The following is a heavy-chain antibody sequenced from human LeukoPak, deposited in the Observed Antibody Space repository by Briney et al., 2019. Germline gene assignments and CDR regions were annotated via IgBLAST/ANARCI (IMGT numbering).Heavy chain of an antibody. CDR2: INHSGST. V-gene: IGHV4-34*01. J-gene: IGHJ4*02. CDR3: ARGKGRGYYYGFVY. CDR1: GGSFSGYY. D-gene: IGHD3-22*01. Sequence: PSETLSLTCAVYGGSFSGYYWSWIRQPPGKGLEWIGEINHSGSTNYNPSLKSRVTISVDTSKNQFSLKLSSVTAADTAVYYCARGKGRGYYYGFVYWGQGTLVTVSS.